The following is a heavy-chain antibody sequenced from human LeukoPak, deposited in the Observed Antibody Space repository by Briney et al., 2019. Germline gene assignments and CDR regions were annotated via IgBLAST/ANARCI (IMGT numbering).Heavy chain of an antibody. D-gene: IGHD6-13*01. J-gene: IGHJ4*02. CDR3: ARHDILGSVDTRWGASAGNIDY. CDR2: IYYSGST. V-gene: IGHV4-39*01. Sequence: PSETLSLTCTVSGGSISSSSYYWGWIRQPPGKGLEWIGSIYYSGSTYYNPSLKSRVTISVDTSKNQFSLKLSSVTAADTAVYYCARHDILGSVDTRWGASAGNIDYWGQGTLVTVSS. CDR1: GGSISSSSYY.